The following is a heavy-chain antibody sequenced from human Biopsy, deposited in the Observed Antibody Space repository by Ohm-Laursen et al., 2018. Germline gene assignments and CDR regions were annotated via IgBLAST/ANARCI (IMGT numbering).Heavy chain of an antibody. V-gene: IGHV4-59*11. J-gene: IGHJ1*01. CDR1: GGSFTDHY. CDR3: ARGSNEYGGLYFPH. CDR2: ISHTGYT. Sequence: SETLSLTCTVSGGSFTDHYWTWIRQPPGKGLEWIGHISHTGYTSYKSSLKSRVTTSLDTSRKHFSLRLTSLAAADTAVYYCARGSNEYGGLYFPHWGQGTLVTVSS. D-gene: IGHD4-23*01.